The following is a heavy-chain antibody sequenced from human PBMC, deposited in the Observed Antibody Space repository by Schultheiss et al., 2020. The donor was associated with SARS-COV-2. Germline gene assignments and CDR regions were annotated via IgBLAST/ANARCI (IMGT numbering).Heavy chain of an antibody. J-gene: IGHJ4*02. V-gene: IGHV3-74*01. D-gene: IGHD6-13*01. CDR3: ARDMVAAAGTGGDY. Sequence: GGSLRLSCAASGFTFSSYWMHWVRQAPGKGLVWVSRINSDGSSTSYADSVKGRFTISRDNSKNTVYLQMNSLRAEDTAVYYCARDMVAAAGTGGDYWGQGTLVTVSS. CDR2: INSDGSST. CDR1: GFTFSSYW.